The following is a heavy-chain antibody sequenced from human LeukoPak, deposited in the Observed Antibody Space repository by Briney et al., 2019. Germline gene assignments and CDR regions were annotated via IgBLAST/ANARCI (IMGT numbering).Heavy chain of an antibody. CDR2: ISGSGGST. D-gene: IGHD3-10*01. J-gene: IGHJ6*02. CDR3: AKDRAQMVRGIYYYYYYGMDV. CDR1: GFTFSSYA. Sequence: GGSLRLSCAASGFTFSSYAMSWVRQAPGKGLEWVSAISGSGGSTYYADSVKGRFTISRDNSKNTLYLQMNSLRAEDTAVYYCAKDRAQMVRGIYYYYYYGMDVWGQGTTVTVSS. V-gene: IGHV3-23*01.